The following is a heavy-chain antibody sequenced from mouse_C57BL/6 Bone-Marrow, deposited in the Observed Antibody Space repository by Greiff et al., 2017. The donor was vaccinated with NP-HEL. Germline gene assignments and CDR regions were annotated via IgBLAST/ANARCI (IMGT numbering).Heavy chain of an antibody. J-gene: IGHJ1*03. V-gene: IGHV1-52*01. D-gene: IGHD1-1*01. CDR1: GYTFTSYW. CDR2: IDPSDSET. Sequence: VQLQQPGAELVRPGSSVKLSCKASGYTFTSYWMHWVKQRPIQGLEWIGNIDPSDSETHYNQKFKDKATLTVDKSSSTAYMQLSSLTSEDSAVYYCARRYGSSYAGYFDVWGTGTTVTVSS. CDR3: ARRYGSSYAGYFDV.